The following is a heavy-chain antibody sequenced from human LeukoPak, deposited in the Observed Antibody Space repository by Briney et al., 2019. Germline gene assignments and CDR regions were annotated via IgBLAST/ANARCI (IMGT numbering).Heavy chain of an antibody. V-gene: IGHV4-4*09. CDR3: ARLTVTTAFDY. Sequence: EWIGYIYTSGSTNYNPSLKSRVTISVDTSKNQFSLKLSSVTAADTAVYYCARLTVTTAFDYWGQGTLVTVSS. J-gene: IGHJ4*02. D-gene: IGHD4-11*01. CDR2: IYTSGST.